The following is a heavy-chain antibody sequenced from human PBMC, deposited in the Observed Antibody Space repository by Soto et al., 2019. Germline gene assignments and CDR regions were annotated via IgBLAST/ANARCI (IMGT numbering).Heavy chain of an antibody. CDR1: GFTFSDHY. CDR3: AGTYAIPWYFDL. J-gene: IGHJ2*01. V-gene: IGHV3-72*01. Sequence: EVQLVESGGGLVQPGGSLRLSCAASGFTFSDHYMDWVRQAPGKGLEWVGRTRNKANSYTTEYAASVKGRFTISRDDSKNSLYLQMNSLKTEDTAVYYCAGTYAIPWYFDLWGRGTLVTVSS. CDR2: TRNKANSYTT.